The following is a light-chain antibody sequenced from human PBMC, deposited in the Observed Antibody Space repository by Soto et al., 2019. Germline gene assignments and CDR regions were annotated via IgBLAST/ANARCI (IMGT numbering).Light chain of an antibody. Sequence: QSVLTQPASVSGSPGQSITISCTGTHSDIGNYNYVSWYQHLPGKAPKLMIYDVGSRPSGVPSRFSGSKSGNTASLAISGLQAEDEADYYCNSYREDHPRFYVFGTGTKVTVL. V-gene: IGLV2-14*03. J-gene: IGLJ1*01. CDR1: HSDIGNYNY. CDR3: NSYREDHPRFYV. CDR2: DVG.